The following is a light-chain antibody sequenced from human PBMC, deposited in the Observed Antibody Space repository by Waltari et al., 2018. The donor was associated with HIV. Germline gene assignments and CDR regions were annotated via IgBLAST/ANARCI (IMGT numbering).Light chain of an antibody. Sequence: QSVLTQPASVSGAPGHSVTTSCTGPAGAVGDYNYVSWYQQHPGKAPKLLIYDVSHRPSGISQRFSGSRSGTTASLTISGLQAEDEADYYCSSYARNSPWLFGGGTKLSVL. CDR2: DVS. CDR3: SSYARNSPWL. CDR1: AGAVGDYNY. J-gene: IGLJ3*02. V-gene: IGLV2-14*03.